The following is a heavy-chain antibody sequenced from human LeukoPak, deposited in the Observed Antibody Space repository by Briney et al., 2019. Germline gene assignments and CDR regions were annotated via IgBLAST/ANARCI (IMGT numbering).Heavy chain of an antibody. CDR2: ISYDGSNK. D-gene: IGHD5-24*01. CDR1: GFTFSSYA. J-gene: IGHJ4*02. Sequence: PGGSLRLFCAASGFTFSSYAMHWVRQAPGKGLEWVAVISYDGSNKYYADSVKGRFTISRDNSKNTLYLQMNSLRAEDTAVYYCARGYGGYNHGQSYYFDYWGQGTPVTVSS. V-gene: IGHV3-30-3*01. CDR3: ARGYGGYNHGQSYYFDY.